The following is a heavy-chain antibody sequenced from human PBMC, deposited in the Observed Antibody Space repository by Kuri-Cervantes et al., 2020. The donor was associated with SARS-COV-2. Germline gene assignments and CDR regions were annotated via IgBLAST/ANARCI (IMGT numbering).Heavy chain of an antibody. V-gene: IGHV1-2*06. D-gene: IGHD3-22*01. CDR2: INPNSGGT. CDR1: GYTFSAYY. J-gene: IGHJ4*02. CDR3: ATVGDYYDSSAYFEY. Sequence: ASVKVSCKASGYTFSAYYMHWVRQAPGQGLEWMGRINPNSGGTNYAQNFQGRVTMTRVTSISTAYMELSSLRSDDTAFYYCATVGDYYDSSAYFEYWGQGTLVTVSS.